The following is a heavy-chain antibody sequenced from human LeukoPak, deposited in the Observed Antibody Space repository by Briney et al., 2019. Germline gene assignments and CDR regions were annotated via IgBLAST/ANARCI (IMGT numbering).Heavy chain of an antibody. CDR1: GGSISSSTYY. D-gene: IGHD5-12*01. CDR2: IYYTGST. CDR3: ARHGTRYSGYDWFDP. V-gene: IGHV4-39*01. J-gene: IGHJ5*02. Sequence: SETLSLTCSVSGGSISSSTYYGGWMRQPPGRGLEWIGTIYYTGSTFYNPSLKSRLTLSVDTSKNQFSLELSSVTAADTAVYHCARHGTRYSGYDWFDPCGQGTLVTVSS.